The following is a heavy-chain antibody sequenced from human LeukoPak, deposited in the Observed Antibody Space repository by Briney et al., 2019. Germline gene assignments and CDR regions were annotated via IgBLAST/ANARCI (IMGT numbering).Heavy chain of an antibody. CDR2: ICSRSSYI. J-gene: IGHJ4*02. V-gene: IGHV3-21*01. Sequence: PGGSLRLSCVGSGFDFNYYDINWVRQAPGKGLEWVSSICSRSSYIYFADSAKGRFTISRDNANGSVFLHMTSLRPEDTAVYYCARRGGMSSGRSFDHWGQGTLVTVSS. D-gene: IGHD3-16*01. CDR1: GFDFNYYD. CDR3: ARRGGMSSGRSFDH.